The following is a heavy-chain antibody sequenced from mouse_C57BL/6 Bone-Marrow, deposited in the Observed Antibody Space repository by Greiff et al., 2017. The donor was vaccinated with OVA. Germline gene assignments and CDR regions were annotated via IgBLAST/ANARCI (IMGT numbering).Heavy chain of an antibody. V-gene: IGHV1-75*01. CDR1: GYTFTDYY. CDR2: IFPGSGST. Sequence: QVQLQQSGPELVKPGASVKISCKASGYTFTDYYINWVKQRPGQGLEWIGWIFPGSGSTYYNEKFKGKATLTVDKSSSTADMLLSSLTSEDSAVYLCARWDYEQFAYWGQGTLVTVSA. D-gene: IGHD2-4*01. J-gene: IGHJ3*01. CDR3: ARWDYEQFAY.